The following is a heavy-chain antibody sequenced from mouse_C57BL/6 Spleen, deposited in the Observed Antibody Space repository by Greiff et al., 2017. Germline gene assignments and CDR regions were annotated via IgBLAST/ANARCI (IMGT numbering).Heavy chain of an antibody. D-gene: IGHD2-3*01. Sequence: VQLQQSGPGLVAPSQSLSITCTVSGFSLTSYGVDWVRQSPGKGLEWLGVIWGVGSTNYTSALKSRLSISKDNSKSQVFLKMSNLQTDDTAMYYFAIMRDWFAYWGQGTLVTVSA. V-gene: IGHV2-6*01. CDR2: IWGVGST. CDR1: GFSLTSYG. CDR3: AIMRDWFAY. J-gene: IGHJ3*01.